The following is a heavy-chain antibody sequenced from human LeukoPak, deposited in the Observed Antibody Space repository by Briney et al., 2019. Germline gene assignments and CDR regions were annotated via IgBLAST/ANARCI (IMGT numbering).Heavy chain of an antibody. CDR2: INPNSGGT. J-gene: IGHJ4*02. Sequence: GASVKVSCKASGYTFTGYYMHWVRRAPGQGLEWMGWINPNSGGTNYAQKFQGRVTMTRDTSISTAYMERSRLRSDDTAVYYCARVDGDYADFDYWGQGTLVTVSS. V-gene: IGHV1-2*02. CDR1: GYTFTGYY. CDR3: ARVDGDYADFDY. D-gene: IGHD4-17*01.